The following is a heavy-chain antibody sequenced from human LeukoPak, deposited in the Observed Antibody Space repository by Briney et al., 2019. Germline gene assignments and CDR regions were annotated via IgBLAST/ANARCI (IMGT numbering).Heavy chain of an antibody. D-gene: IGHD3-9*01. CDR3: ARGTYDILTAYRSSPSHNFDN. J-gene: IGHJ4*02. Sequence: SVKVSCKASGGTTSSNAISWVRQAPGQGLEWMGRIIPILGITNYAQKFQGRATITADKSTSTAYMELSSLASEDTAVYYCARGTYDILTAYRSSPSHNFDNWGQGTLVTVSS. CDR2: IIPILGIT. CDR1: GGTTSSNA. V-gene: IGHV1-69*04.